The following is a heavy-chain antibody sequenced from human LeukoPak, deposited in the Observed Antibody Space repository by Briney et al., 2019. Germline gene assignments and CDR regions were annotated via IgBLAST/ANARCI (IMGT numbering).Heavy chain of an antibody. Sequence: SVKVSCKASGGTFSSYAISWVRQAPGQGLEWMGRIIPILGIANYAQKFQGRVTITADKSTSTAYMELSSLRSEDTAVYYCASGPEIYVSSGFAYYFDYWGQGTLVTVSS. J-gene: IGHJ4*02. V-gene: IGHV1-69*04. CDR1: GGTFSSYA. D-gene: IGHD3-22*01. CDR2: IIPILGIA. CDR3: ASGPEIYVSSGFAYYFDY.